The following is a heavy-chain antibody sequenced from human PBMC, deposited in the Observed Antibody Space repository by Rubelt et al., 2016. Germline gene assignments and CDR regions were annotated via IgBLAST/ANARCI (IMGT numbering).Heavy chain of an antibody. J-gene: IGHJ3*02. Sequence: PGGSLRLSCAASGFTFSSYSMNWVRQAPGKGLEWVSVIYSGGSTYYADSVKGRFTISRDNSKNTLYLQMNSLRAEDTAVYYCAKALWQQLVRTPLDIWGQGTMVTVSS. V-gene: IGHV3-23*03. CDR3: AKALWQQLVRTPLDI. D-gene: IGHD6-13*01. CDR2: IYSGGST. CDR1: GFTFSSYS.